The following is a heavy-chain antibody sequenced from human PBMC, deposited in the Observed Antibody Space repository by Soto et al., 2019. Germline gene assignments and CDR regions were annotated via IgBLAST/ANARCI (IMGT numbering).Heavy chain of an antibody. Sequence: PSETLSLTCTVSGGSISSYYWSWIRQRPGKGLEWIGYIYYSGSTNYNPSLKSRVTISVDTSKNQFSLKLSSVTAADTAVYYCARGAPKLVAVRVASDYWSQGTLVIVSS. CDR2: IYYSGST. CDR3: ARGAPKLVAVRVASDY. J-gene: IGHJ4*02. CDR1: GGSISSYY. D-gene: IGHD6-6*01. V-gene: IGHV4-59*08.